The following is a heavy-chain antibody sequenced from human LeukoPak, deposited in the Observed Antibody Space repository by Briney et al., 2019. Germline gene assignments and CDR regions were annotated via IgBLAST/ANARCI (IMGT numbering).Heavy chain of an antibody. Sequence: SETLSLTCNVSGASIRGSNYYWGLIRQPPGKGLQWIGSIHYSGTTYYNPSLKSRVTISVDTSKNHFSLQLSSVSAADTAVYYCARTSSGPNWFDPWGQGTLVTVSS. CDR1: GASIRGSNYY. CDR3: ARTSSGPNWFDP. J-gene: IGHJ5*02. D-gene: IGHD3-22*01. V-gene: IGHV4-39*02. CDR2: IHYSGTT.